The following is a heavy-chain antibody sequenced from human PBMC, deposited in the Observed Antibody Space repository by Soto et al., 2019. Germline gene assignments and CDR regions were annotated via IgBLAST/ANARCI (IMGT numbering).Heavy chain of an antibody. D-gene: IGHD2-2*01. CDR2: IYYSGST. Sequence: PSETLSLTCTVSGGSISSYYWSWILQPPGKGLEWIGYIYYSGSTNYNPSLKSRVTISVDTSKNQFSLKLSSVTAADTAVYYCARHYCSSTSCLGITWRDPWGHGTLVTVFS. CDR3: ARHYCSSTSCLGITWRDP. CDR1: GGSISSYY. J-gene: IGHJ5*02. V-gene: IGHV4-59*01.